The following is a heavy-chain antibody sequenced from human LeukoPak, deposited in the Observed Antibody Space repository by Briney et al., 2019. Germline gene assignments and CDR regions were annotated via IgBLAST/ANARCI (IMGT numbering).Heavy chain of an antibody. V-gene: IGHV3-30*01. D-gene: IGHD3-22*01. CDR3: AREGLVNYYDSSGYIDY. CDR2: ISYDGSNK. CDR1: GSTFSSYA. Sequence: PGRSLRLSCAASGSTFSSYAMHWVRQAPGKGLEWVAVISYDGSNKYYADSVKGRFTISRDNSKNTLYLQMNSLRAEDTAVYYCAREGLVNYYDSSGYIDYWGQGTLVTVSS. J-gene: IGHJ4*02.